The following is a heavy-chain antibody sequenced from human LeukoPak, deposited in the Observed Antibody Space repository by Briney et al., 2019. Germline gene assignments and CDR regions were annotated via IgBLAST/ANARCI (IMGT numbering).Heavy chain of an antibody. CDR3: ARGRGYYYPDAFDI. V-gene: IGHV4-4*07. J-gene: IGHJ3*02. CDR1: GGSISSYY. D-gene: IGHD3-22*01. CDR2: IYTSGST. Sequence: SETLSLNCTVSGGSISSYYWSWIRQPAGKGLEWIGRIYTSGSTNYNPSLKSRVTMSVDTSKNQFSLKLSSVTAADTAVYYCARGRGYYYPDAFDIWGQGTMVTVSS.